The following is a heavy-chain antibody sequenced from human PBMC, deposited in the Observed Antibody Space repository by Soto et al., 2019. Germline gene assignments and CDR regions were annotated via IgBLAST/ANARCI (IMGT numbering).Heavy chain of an antibody. J-gene: IGHJ6*02. Sequence: GESLKISCCGSGSPFTNHWIGLVRQMPGKGLEWMGIIYPGDSDTKYNPSFQGQVTISADKSITTTYLQWSSLKASDTAIYYCAASIFYYGMDVWGQGTTVTVSS. CDR3: AASIFYYGMDV. CDR2: IYPGDSDT. V-gene: IGHV5-51*01. CDR1: GSPFTNHW.